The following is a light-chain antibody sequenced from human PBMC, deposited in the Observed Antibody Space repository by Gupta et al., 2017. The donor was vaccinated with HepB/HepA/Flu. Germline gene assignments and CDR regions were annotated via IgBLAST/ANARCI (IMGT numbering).Light chain of an antibody. V-gene: IGLV1-51*02. CDR1: SSNIGNNY. CDR3: GTWDSSLSAVV. J-gene: IGLJ3*02. Sequence: QSVFTQPPSVSAAPGQKVTISCSGSSSNIGNNYVSWYQQFPGTAPKLLIYENNKRPSGIPDRFSGSKSGTSATLGITGLQTGDEADYYCGTWDSSLSAVVFGGGTKLTVL. CDR2: ENN.